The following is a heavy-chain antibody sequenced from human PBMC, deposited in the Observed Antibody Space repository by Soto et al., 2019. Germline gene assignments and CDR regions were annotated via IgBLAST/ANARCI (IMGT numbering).Heavy chain of an antibody. V-gene: IGHV1-2*02. CDR2: IDPKSGDT. Sequence: ASVKVSCKASGYTFTENQIHWLRRAPGQHLEWMGRIDPKSGDTTFAQTYQGRVTMTRDTSSNTVYMELTRLTSDDTAIYYCARRQPRDYIRWSLDTWGQATMVTVSS. J-gene: IGHJ5*02. CDR3: ARRQPRDYIRWSLDT. D-gene: IGHD3-16*01. CDR1: GYTFTENQ.